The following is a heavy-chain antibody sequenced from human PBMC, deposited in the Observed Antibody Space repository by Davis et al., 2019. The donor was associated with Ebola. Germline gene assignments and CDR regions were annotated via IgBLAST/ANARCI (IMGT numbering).Heavy chain of an antibody. CDR3: SGSGGSNDY. Sequence: PGGSLRLFCAASGFTFSGSAMHWVRQASGKALEWVGRIRSKANSYATAYAASVKGRFTISRDDSKNTAYLQMNSLKTEDTAVYYCSGSGGSNDYWGQVTLVTVSS. J-gene: IGHJ4*02. V-gene: IGHV3-73*01. CDR1: GFTFSGSA. CDR2: IRSKANSYAT. D-gene: IGHD1-26*01.